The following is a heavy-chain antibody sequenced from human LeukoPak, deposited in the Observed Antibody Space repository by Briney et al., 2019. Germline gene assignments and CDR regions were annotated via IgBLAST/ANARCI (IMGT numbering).Heavy chain of an antibody. CDR3: ARRITGTTTDFFDH. J-gene: IGHJ4*02. D-gene: IGHD1-20*01. CDR2: IYCSGST. CDR1: GGSLTSSSYY. Sequence: SETLSLTRTVSGGSLTSSSYYWGWIRQPPGHGLEWIGRIYCSGSTYYNPSLKSRVTISVDTSKNQFSLKLSSMTAAHRALYYCARRITGTTTDFFDHWGQGTLVTVSS. V-gene: IGHV4-39*07.